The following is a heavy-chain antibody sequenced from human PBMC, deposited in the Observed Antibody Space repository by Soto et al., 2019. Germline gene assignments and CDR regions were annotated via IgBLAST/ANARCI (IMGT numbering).Heavy chain of an antibody. D-gene: IGHD3-16*01. CDR1: GYTFTNHG. Sequence: ASVKVSCKTSGYTFTNHGINWVRQAPGQGFEWMGWINPYNANTNYAQKLQGRVTMTTDTSTSTAYMDLRSLTSGDTAVYYCARDRVAGIWGDAFDIWGQGTMVTVSS. CDR3: ARDRVAGIWGDAFDI. CDR2: INPYNANT. V-gene: IGHV1-18*04. J-gene: IGHJ3*02.